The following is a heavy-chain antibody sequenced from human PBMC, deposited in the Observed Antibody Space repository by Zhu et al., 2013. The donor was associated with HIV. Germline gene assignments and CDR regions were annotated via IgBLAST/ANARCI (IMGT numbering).Heavy chain of an antibody. D-gene: IGHD2-2*01. CDR2: MNPRSGHT. J-gene: IGHJ4*02. CDR1: GYTFSDYD. V-gene: IGHV1-8*03. CDR3: ALYQELGWNY. Sequence: QVQLLQSGAAVKKPGASVRVSCKTSGYTFSDYDINWVRQATGQGLEWMGWMNPRSGHTGYAQKFLGRISITRDTSINTVYMELSSLTSEDTALYYCALYQELGWNYWGQGTLVTVSS.